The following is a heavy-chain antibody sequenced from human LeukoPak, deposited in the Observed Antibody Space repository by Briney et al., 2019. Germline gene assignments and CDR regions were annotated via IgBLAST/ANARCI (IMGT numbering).Heavy chain of an antibody. CDR1: CGSFSGYF. Sequence: SETLSLTCAVYCGSFSGYFWSWIRQPPGKGLEWIGEINHRGGTKYNPSLKSRVSISVDTSKNQFSLKLNSVIAADTAVYYCARGHDYVWGSPFDYWGQGTLVTVSS. J-gene: IGHJ4*02. CDR3: ARGHDYVWGSPFDY. V-gene: IGHV4-34*01. D-gene: IGHD3-16*01. CDR2: INHRGGT.